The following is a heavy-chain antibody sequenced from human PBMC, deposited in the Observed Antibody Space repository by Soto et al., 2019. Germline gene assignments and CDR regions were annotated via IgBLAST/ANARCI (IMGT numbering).Heavy chain of an antibody. V-gene: IGHV3-48*01. J-gene: IGHJ4*02. CDR1: GFTFSTYS. CDR2: ISSSSSTI. Sequence: PGESLRLSCATSGFTFSTYSMNWFRQAPGKGLEWVSYISSSSSTIYYADSVKGRFTISRDNAKNSLYLQMNSLRAEDTAVYYCARDSGPYDFWSGYYDYWGQGP. D-gene: IGHD3-3*01. CDR3: ARDSGPYDFWSGYYDY.